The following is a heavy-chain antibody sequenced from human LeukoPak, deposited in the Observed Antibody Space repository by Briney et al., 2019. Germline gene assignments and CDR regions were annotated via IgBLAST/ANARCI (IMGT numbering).Heavy chain of an antibody. V-gene: IGHV3-23*01. Sequence: GGSLRLSCAASGFTFSSYAMSWVRQAPGKGLEWVSAISGSGGSTYYADSVKGRFTISRDNSKNTVYLQMNSLRAEDTAVYYCAKDRGLLTWVGVSNAFHIWGQGTMVTVSS. CDR2: ISGSGGST. CDR3: AKDRGLLTWVGVSNAFHI. D-gene: IGHD3-10*01. CDR1: GFTFSSYA. J-gene: IGHJ3*02.